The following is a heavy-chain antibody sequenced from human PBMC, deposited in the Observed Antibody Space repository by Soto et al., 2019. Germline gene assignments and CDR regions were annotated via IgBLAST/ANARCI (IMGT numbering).Heavy chain of an antibody. CDR2: IYYSGST. Sequence: SEPLSLTCTVSGGSISSGGYYWSWIRQHPGKGLEWIGYIYYSGSTYYNPSLKSRVTISVDTSKNQFSLKLSSVTAADTAVYYCARAGHYYDSSGYLAISFDYWGQGTLVTVSS. D-gene: IGHD3-22*01. J-gene: IGHJ4*02. CDR1: GGSISSGGYY. V-gene: IGHV4-31*03. CDR3: ARAGHYYDSSGYLAISFDY.